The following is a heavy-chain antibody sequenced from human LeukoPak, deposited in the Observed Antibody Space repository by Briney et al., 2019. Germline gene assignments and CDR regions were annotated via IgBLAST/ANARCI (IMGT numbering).Heavy chain of an antibody. D-gene: IGHD2-21*02. J-gene: IGHJ3*02. CDR3: ARDPAGDCGGDCYHGGAFDI. Sequence: SETLSLTCTVSGGSISSYYWSWIRQPAGKGLEWIGRTSGSTNYNPSLKSRVTMSVDTSKNQFSLKLSSVTAADTAVYYCARDPAGDCGGDCYHGGAFDIWGQGTTVTVSS. V-gene: IGHV4-4*07. CDR1: GGSISSYY. CDR2: TSGST.